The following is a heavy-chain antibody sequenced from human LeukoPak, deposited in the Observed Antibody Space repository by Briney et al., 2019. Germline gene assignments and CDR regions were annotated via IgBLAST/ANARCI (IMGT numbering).Heavy chain of an antibody. Sequence: GRSLRLSCAASGFTFSSNAMSSVRQAPGNGLECVSAISGSGGSTYYADSVKGRFTISTDNSKNTLYLQMNSLRAEDTAVYYCAKGLGGFRNSGWYFDSWGQGTLVTVSS. J-gene: IGHJ4*02. CDR3: AKGLGGFRNSGWYFDS. CDR2: ISGSGGST. D-gene: IGHD6-19*01. V-gene: IGHV3-23*01. CDR1: GFTFSSNA.